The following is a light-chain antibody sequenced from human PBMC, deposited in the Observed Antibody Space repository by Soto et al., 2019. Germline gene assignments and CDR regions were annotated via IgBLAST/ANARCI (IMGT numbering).Light chain of an antibody. J-gene: IGKJ5*01. CDR1: QGISSA. V-gene: IGKV1-13*02. CDR2: DAS. CDR3: QQFNSSPFT. Sequence: AIQLTQSPSSLSASVGDRVTITCRASQGISSALAWYQQKPGKAPKLLIYDASSVDSGVPSRFSGSGSGTDFTLTISSLQPEDFATYYCQQFNSSPFTFGQGTRLEIK.